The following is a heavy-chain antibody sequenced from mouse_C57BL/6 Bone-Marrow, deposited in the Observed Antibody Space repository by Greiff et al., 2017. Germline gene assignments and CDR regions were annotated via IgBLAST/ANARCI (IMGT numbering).Heavy chain of an antibody. CDR1: GFTFSSYG. J-gene: IGHJ3*01. CDR3: ARLVTPVFAY. V-gene: IGHV5-6*02. D-gene: IGHD2-2*01. Sequence: DVMLVESGGDLVKPGGSLKLSCAASGFTFSSYGMSWVRQTPDKRLEWVATISSGGSYTYYPDSVKGRFTISRYNSEITLYLQMSSLKSEDTAMYYCARLVTPVFAYWGQGTLVTVSA. CDR2: ISSGGSYT.